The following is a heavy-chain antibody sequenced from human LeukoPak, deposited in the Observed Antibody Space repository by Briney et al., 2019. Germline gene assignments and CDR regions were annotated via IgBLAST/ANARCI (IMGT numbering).Heavy chain of an antibody. V-gene: IGHV4-34*01. Sequence: SETLSLTCAVYGGSFGGYYWSWIRQPPGKGLEWIGEINHSGSTNYNPSLKSRVTISVDTSKNQFSLKLSSVTAADTAVYYCARVPYYGSGSDAFDIWGQGTMVTVSS. J-gene: IGHJ3*02. CDR2: INHSGST. D-gene: IGHD3-10*01. CDR3: ARVPYYGSGSDAFDI. CDR1: GGSFGGYY.